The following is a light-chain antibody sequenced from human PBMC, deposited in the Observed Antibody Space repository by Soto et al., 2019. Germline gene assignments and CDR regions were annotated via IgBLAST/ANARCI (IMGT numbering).Light chain of an antibody. CDR1: QSVSNY. V-gene: IGKV3-11*01. CDR2: DTS. Sequence: EIVLTQSPATLSLSPGERATLSCRASQSVSNYLAWYQQKPGQAPRLLMYDTSNRAPGTPARFSGSGSGTDFTLTISSLEPEDFAVYFCQQRSKFLWTFGQGTKVEI. CDR3: QQRSKFLWT. J-gene: IGKJ1*01.